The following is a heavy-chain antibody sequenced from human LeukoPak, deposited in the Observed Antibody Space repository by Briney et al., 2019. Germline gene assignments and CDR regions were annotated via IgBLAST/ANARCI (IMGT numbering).Heavy chain of an antibody. J-gene: IGHJ4*02. V-gene: IGHV3-48*03. CDR3: ATKGCSRTSCYPGY. CDR1: GFIFRSYE. CDR2: ISSSGSTI. D-gene: IGHD2-2*01. Sequence: PGGSLRLSCVVSGFIFRSYEMNWVRQAPGKGLEWVSYISSSGSTIYYADSVKGRFTISRDNAKNSLYLQMNSLRAEGTAVYYCATKGCSRTSCYPGYWGQGTLVTVSS.